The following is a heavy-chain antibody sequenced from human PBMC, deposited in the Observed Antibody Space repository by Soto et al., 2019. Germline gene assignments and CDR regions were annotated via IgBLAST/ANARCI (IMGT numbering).Heavy chain of an antibody. J-gene: IGHJ3*02. Sequence: EVQLVESGGGLVQPGGSLRLSCAASGFTVSSNYMSWVRQAPGKGLEWVSVIFTGGSTYYADSVKGRFTISRHSSKNTVYLQINSLRAEDTAVYYCARDRYSSGWLDAFDIWDQGTMVTVSS. CDR3: ARDRYSSGWLDAFDI. CDR2: IFTGGST. D-gene: IGHD6-19*01. CDR1: GFTVSSNY. V-gene: IGHV3-53*04.